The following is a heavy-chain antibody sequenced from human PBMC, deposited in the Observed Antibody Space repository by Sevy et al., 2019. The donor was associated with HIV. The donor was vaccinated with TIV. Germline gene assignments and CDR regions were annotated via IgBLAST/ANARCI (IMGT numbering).Heavy chain of an antibody. Sequence: SQTLSLTCTVSGGSISSYYWSWIRQPPGKGLEWIGYIYYSGSTNYNPSLKSRVTISVDTSKNQFSLKLSSVTAADTAVYYWAGGGRHYYDSSGYYEFGTFDYWGQGTLVTVSS. CDR1: GGSISSYY. J-gene: IGHJ4*02. CDR2: IYYSGST. V-gene: IGHV4-59*01. D-gene: IGHD3-22*01. CDR3: AGGGRHYYDSSGYYEFGTFDY.